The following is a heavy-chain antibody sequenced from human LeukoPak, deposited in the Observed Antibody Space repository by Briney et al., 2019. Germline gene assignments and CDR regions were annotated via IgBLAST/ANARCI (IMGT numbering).Heavy chain of an antibody. CDR1: GFTFSSYS. CDR3: ARDERRYYDSSGYLIDY. D-gene: IGHD3-22*01. V-gene: IGHV3-21*01. CDR2: ISSSSSYI. J-gene: IGHJ4*02. Sequence: KPGGSLRLSCAASGFTFSSYSMNWVRQAPGKGLEWVSSISSSSSYIYYADSVKGRFTISRDNAKNSLYLQMNSLRAEDTAVYYCARDERRYYDSSGYLIDYWGQGTLVTVSS.